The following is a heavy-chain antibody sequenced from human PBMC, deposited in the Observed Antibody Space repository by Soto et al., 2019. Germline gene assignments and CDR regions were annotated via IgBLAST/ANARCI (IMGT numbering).Heavy chain of an antibody. V-gene: IGHV1-18*01. CDR2: ISAYNGNT. D-gene: IGHD2-2*01. J-gene: IGHJ4*02. Sequence: QVQLVQSGAEVKKPGASVKVSCKASGYTFTSYGISWVRQAPGQGLEWMGWISAYNGNTNYAQKLQGRVTMTTDTYTSTAYMELRSLRSADTTVDYCSREDPPSWNWGQGNLVTVSS. CDR3: SREDPPSWN. CDR1: GYTFTSYG.